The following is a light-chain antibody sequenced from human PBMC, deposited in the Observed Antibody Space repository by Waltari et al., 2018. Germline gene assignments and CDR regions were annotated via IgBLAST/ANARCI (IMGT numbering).Light chain of an antibody. V-gene: IGLV3-1*01. CDR3: ESWDSSTLYV. J-gene: IGLJ1*01. Sequence: SYELTQPPSVSASPGQTASITCSGDKLGDKYACWYQQKPGQPPVLVICQDSRRPSGLPERFSCSNSGNTAALTSGGTQAMDEGDYYCESWDSSTLYVFGPGTKVTVL. CDR2: QDS. CDR1: KLGDKY.